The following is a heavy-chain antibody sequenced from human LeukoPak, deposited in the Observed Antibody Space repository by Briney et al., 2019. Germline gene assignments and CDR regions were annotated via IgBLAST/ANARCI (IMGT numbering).Heavy chain of an antibody. D-gene: IGHD1-26*01. CDR1: GGSISSGGYY. V-gene: IGHV4-31*03. CDR3: ARVGGGSYGYYFDY. J-gene: IGHJ4*02. Sequence: SQTLSLTCTVSGGSISSGGYYWRWIGQHPGKGLEWIGYIYYSGSTYYNPSLKSRVTISVDTSKNQFSLKLSSVTAADTAVYYCARVGGGSYGYYFDYWGQGTLVTVSS. CDR2: IYYSGST.